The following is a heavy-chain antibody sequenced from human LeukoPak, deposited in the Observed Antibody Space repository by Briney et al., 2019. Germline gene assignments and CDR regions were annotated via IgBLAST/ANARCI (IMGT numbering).Heavy chain of an antibody. D-gene: IGHD6-19*01. Sequence: ASVKVSCKASGCTFTSYGISWVRQAPGQGLEWMGWISAYNGNTNYAQKLQGRVTMTTDTSTSTAYMELRSLRSDDTAVYYCARDSGIAVAGTPDYWGQGTLVTVSS. V-gene: IGHV1-18*01. J-gene: IGHJ4*02. CDR1: GCTFTSYG. CDR2: ISAYNGNT. CDR3: ARDSGIAVAGTPDY.